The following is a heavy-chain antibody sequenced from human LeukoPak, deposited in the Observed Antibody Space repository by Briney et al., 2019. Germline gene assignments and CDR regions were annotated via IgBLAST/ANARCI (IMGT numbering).Heavy chain of an antibody. V-gene: IGHV1-69*05. CDR3: ARDREHYYYSYMAV. CDR1: GCTFSSYA. J-gene: IGHJ6*03. D-gene: IGHD1/OR15-1a*01. CDR2: IIPIFGTA. Sequence: SVKVTCKASGCTFSSYAISWVRQAPGQGLEWMGGIIPIFGTANHAQKCQGRVPITTDESTSTAYMEPSSLRSEDTAVYYCARDREHYYYSYMAVWGKGTTVTVSS.